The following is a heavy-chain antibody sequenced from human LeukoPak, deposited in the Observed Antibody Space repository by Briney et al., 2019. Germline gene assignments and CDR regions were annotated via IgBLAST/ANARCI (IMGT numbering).Heavy chain of an antibody. CDR3: ARDRDYYDSSSYYYASDY. CDR2: IWYDGSNK. J-gene: IGHJ4*02. D-gene: IGHD3-22*01. Sequence: PGGSLRLSCAASGFTFSNYGMHWVRQAPGKGLEWVAVIWYDGSNKYYADSVKGRFTISRDNSKNTLYLQMNSLRAEDTAVYYCARDRDYYDSSSYYYASDYWGQGTLVTVSS. V-gene: IGHV3-33*01. CDR1: GFTFSNYG.